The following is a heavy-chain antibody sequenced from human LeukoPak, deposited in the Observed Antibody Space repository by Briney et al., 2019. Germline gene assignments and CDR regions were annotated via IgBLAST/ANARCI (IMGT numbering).Heavy chain of an antibody. CDR3: ARELSYYYLDV. J-gene: IGHJ6*03. CDR2: ISNSGDNT. Sequence: GGSLRLSCVASGFTFSSSSMQWVRQAPGKGLEFVAAISNSGDNTRHADAVEGRFTISRDNSKNTLYLQMHSLRAEDIAVYYCARELSYYYLDVWGTGTTVTVSS. V-gene: IGHV3-64*02. CDR1: GFTFSSSS.